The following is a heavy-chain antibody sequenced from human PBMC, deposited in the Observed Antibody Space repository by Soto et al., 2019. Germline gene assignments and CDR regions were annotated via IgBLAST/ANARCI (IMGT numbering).Heavy chain of an antibody. CDR2: ISGSGGST. CDR3: SRRGSGSYYDY. D-gene: IGHD1-26*01. Sequence: EVQLLESGGGLVQPGGSLRLSCAASGFTFSSYAMSWVRQAPVKGLEWVSAISGSGGSTYYADSVKGRFTISRDNSKSTLYLQMNSLRAEDTAVYYCSRRGSGSYYDYWGQGTLVSVPS. J-gene: IGHJ4*02. V-gene: IGHV3-23*01. CDR1: GFTFSSYA.